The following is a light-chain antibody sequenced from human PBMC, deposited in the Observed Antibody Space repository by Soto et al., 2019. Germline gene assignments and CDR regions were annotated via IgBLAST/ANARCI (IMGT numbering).Light chain of an antibody. Sequence: QSVLTQSPSVSGAPGQRVTISCTGSSSNIGAGYDVHWYQQLLGTAPKLLIYGNSNRPSGVPDRFSGSKSGTSASLAITGLQAEDEADYYCQSYDSSLSASVFGGGTKLTVL. J-gene: IGLJ2*01. CDR1: SSNIGAGYD. V-gene: IGLV1-40*01. CDR3: QSYDSSLSASV. CDR2: GNS.